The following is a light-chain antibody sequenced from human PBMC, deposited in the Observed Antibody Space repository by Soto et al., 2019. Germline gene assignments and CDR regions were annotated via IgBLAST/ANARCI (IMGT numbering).Light chain of an antibody. CDR1: SSDVGSYNL. V-gene: IGLV2-23*01. J-gene: IGLJ1*01. CDR2: EGS. Sequence: QSALTQPASVSGSPGQSITISCTGTSSDVGSYNLVSWYQLHPGKAPKLMIFEGSKRPSGVSNRFSGSKSGNTASLTISGLQAEDEADYYCCSYAGSSTLYVFGTGTKLTVL. CDR3: CSYAGSSTLYV.